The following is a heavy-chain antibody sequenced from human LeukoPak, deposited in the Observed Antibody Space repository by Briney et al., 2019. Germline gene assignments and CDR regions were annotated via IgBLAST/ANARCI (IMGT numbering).Heavy chain of an antibody. CDR2: INHSGST. CDR3: ARKGLRRGGTYYYMDV. CDR1: GGSFSGYY. Sequence: NPSEALSLTCAVYGGSFSGYYWSWIRQPPGKGLEWIGEINHSGSTNYNPSLKSRVTISVDTSKNQFSLKLSSVTAADTAVYYCARKGLRRGGTYYYMDVWGKGTTVTVSS. D-gene: IGHD2-15*01. V-gene: IGHV4-34*01. J-gene: IGHJ6*03.